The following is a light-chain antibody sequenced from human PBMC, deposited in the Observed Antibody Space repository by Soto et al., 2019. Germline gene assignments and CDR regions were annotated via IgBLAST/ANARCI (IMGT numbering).Light chain of an antibody. CDR1: QSVSNK. J-gene: IGKJ5*01. CDR2: RTS. V-gene: IGKV3-15*01. Sequence: EIVMTQSPATLSVSPGDRATLSCRASQSVSNKLAWYQQKPGQAPGLLIYRTSTRATGVPARFSGSGSGTEFTLTISSLQSEDFAVYYCQQYNDWPPITFGQGTRLEIK. CDR3: QQYNDWPPIT.